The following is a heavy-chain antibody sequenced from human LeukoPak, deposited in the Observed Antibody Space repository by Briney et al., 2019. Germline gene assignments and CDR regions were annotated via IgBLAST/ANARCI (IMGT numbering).Heavy chain of an antibody. V-gene: IGHV5-51*01. CDR3: ARQTRQCSGGSCYSDL. J-gene: IGHJ4*02. CDR1: GYSFSSHW. CDR2: IYPGDSDT. Sequence: GESLKISCKGSGYSFSSHWIGWVRQMPGKGLEWRGIIYPGDSDTTYSPSFQGQVTMSADKSISTVYLQVNRLKASDTAMYYCARQTRQCSGGSCYSDLWGQGTLVTVSS. D-gene: IGHD2-15*01.